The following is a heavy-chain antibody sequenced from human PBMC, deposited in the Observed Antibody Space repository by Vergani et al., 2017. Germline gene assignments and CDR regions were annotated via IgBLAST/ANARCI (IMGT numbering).Heavy chain of an antibody. D-gene: IGHD5-12*01. CDR1: GGSISSSNW. Sequence: QVQLQESGPGLVKPSGTLSLTCAVSGGSISSSNWWSWVRQPPGKGLEWIGEINHSGSTNYNPSLKSRVTISVDTSKNQFSLKLSSVTAADTAVYYCARGPRVATIGLYYYYYGMDVWGQGP. J-gene: IGHJ6*02. V-gene: IGHV4-4*02. CDR3: ARGPRVATIGLYYYYYGMDV. CDR2: INHSGST.